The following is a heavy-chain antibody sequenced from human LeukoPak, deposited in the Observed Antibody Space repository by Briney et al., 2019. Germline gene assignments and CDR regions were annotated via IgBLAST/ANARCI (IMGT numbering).Heavy chain of an antibody. V-gene: IGHV3-48*04. CDR1: GFTFSSYS. Sequence: GGSLRLSCAASGFTFSSYSMNWVRQAPGKGLEWVSYISNSSSTIYYADSVKGRFTISRDNAKNSLYLQMNSLRAEDTAVYYCARDHSIWFGDYWGQGTLVTVSS. CDR2: ISNSSSTI. D-gene: IGHD3-10*01. CDR3: ARDHSIWFGDY. J-gene: IGHJ4*02.